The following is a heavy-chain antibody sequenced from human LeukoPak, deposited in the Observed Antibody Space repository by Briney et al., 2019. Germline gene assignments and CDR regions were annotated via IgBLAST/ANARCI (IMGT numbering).Heavy chain of an antibody. CDR2: ISAYNGNT. Sequence: GASVKVSCKASGYTFTSYGISWVRQAPGQGLEWMGWISAYNGNTNYAQKLQGRVTMTTDTSTSTAYMELSSLRSEDTAVYYCARDSMTTYFYYGMDVWGQGTTVTVSS. D-gene: IGHD4-11*01. CDR1: GYTFTSYG. V-gene: IGHV1-18*01. J-gene: IGHJ6*02. CDR3: ARDSMTTYFYYGMDV.